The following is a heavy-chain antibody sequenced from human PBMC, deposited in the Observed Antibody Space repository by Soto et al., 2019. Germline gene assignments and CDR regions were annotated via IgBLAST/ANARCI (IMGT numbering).Heavy chain of an antibody. CDR3: AKKGLYYGGSPNWFDP. V-gene: IGHV3-23*01. Sequence: GALIRTCTASGCTFSSYAMSWVRQAPGKGLEWVSAISGSGGSTYYADSVKGRFTISRDNSKNTLYLQMNSLRAEDTAVYYCAKKGLYYGGSPNWFDPWGQGTLVTVSS. CDR1: GCTFSSYA. CDR2: ISGSGGST. D-gene: IGHD4-17*01. J-gene: IGHJ5*02.